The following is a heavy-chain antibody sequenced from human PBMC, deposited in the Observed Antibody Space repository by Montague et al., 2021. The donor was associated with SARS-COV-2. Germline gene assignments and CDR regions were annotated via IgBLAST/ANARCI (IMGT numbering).Heavy chain of an antibody. Sequence: SETLSLTCTVSGDSISYFYWSWIRQPAGKGLEWIGRVSASGSTNYNPSLNSRVTISVYTSKKQFSLWLSPVTAADTAVYYCARDVVATPGTFDYWGRGTLVTVSS. CDR1: GDSISYFY. V-gene: IGHV4-4*07. D-gene: IGHD6-13*01. CDR2: VSASGST. CDR3: ARDVVATPGTFDY. J-gene: IGHJ4*02.